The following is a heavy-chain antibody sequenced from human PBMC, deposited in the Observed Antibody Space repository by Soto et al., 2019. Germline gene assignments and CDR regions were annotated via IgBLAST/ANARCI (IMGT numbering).Heavy chain of an antibody. CDR3: VRLIGNSWLDY. CDR2: NDYAV. CDR1: GGSISSSY. V-gene: IGHV4-59*04. J-gene: IGHJ4*02. D-gene: IGHD6-13*01. Sequence: PSETLSLTCTVSGGSISSSYWSWIRQPPGKGLEWIGYNDYAVSVKSRITINPDTSKNQISLQLNSVTPEDTAVYYCVRLIGNSWLDYWGQGTLVTVSS.